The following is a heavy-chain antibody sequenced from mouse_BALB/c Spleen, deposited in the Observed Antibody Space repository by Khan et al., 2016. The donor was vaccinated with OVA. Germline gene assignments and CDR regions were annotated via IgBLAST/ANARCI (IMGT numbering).Heavy chain of an antibody. J-gene: IGHJ1*01. Sequence: VQLQESGPGLVAPSQSLSITCTVSGFSLATYGVSWVRQPPGKGLEWLGILWGDGSTNYHSALRSRLSISKDYSKSQVFLKLNSLQTDDTATYHCAKFYYGGVSNWYFDVWGAGTTVTVSS. CDR1: GFSLATYG. D-gene: IGHD1-1*02. CDR2: LWGDGST. CDR3: AKFYYGGVSNWYFDV. V-gene: IGHV2-3*01.